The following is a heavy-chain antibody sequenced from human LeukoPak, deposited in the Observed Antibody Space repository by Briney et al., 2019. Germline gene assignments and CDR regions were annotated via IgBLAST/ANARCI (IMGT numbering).Heavy chain of an antibody. CDR2: ISGSGGST. J-gene: IGHJ6*02. CDR1: GFTFSSYA. Sequence: GGSLRLSCAASGFTFSSYAMSWVRQAPGKGLEWVSAISGSGGSTYYADSVKGRFTISRDNSKNTLYLQMNSLRAEDTAVYYCAKTRHSSSWYPTTYYYYGMDVWGQGTTVTVS. V-gene: IGHV3-23*01. D-gene: IGHD6-13*01. CDR3: AKTRHSSSWYPTTYYYYGMDV.